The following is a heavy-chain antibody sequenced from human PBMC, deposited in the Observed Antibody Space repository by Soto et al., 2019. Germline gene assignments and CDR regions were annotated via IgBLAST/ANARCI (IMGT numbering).Heavy chain of an antibody. CDR3: AKSSGWYYFDY. CDR1: FNTFTSYG. CDR2: ISAYNGNT. J-gene: IGHJ4*02. Sequence: GASGKVSCKASFNTFTSYGISWGRQAPGQGLEWMGWISAYNGNTNYAQKLQGRVTMTTDTSTSTAYMELRSLRSDDTAVYYCAKSSGWYYFDYWGQGTLVTVSS. V-gene: IGHV1-18*01. D-gene: IGHD6-19*01.